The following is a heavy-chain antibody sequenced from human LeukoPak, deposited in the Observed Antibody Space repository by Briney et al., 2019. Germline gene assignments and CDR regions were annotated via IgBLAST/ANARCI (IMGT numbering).Heavy chain of an antibody. D-gene: IGHD3-16*01. CDR2: IYHSGST. CDR3: ASDGGGERGRQFDY. Sequence: SETLTLTCAVSGGSISSSNWWSWVRQPPGKGLEWIGEIYHSGSTNYNPSLKSRVTISVDKSKNQFSLKLSSITAADTAVYYCASDGGGERGRQFDYWGQGTLVTVSS. J-gene: IGHJ4*02. CDR1: GGSISSSNW. V-gene: IGHV4-4*02.